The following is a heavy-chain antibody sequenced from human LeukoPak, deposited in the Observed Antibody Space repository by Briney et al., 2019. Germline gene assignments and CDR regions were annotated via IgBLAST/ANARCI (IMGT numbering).Heavy chain of an antibody. CDR2: INPDSGGT. V-gene: IGHV1-2*02. Sequence: ASVNVSSKASGYTFTAYYIHWVRQAPGQGLEWMGSINPDSGGTNYAQKFQGRITMTRDTSITTAYMELSSLTSDDAAVYYCARGLPPLGREINSNYHFDLWGQGTLVTVSS. D-gene: IGHD1-7*01. CDR1: GYTFTAYY. CDR3: ARGLPPLGREINSNYHFDL. J-gene: IGHJ4*02.